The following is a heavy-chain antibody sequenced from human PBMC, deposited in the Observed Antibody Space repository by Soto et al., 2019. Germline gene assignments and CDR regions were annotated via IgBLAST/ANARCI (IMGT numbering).Heavy chain of an antibody. V-gene: IGHV4-39*01. Sequence: QVQLQESGPGLVKPSQTLSLTCTVSGGSISSSSYYWGWIRQPPGKGLEWIGSIYYSGSTYYNPSLKSRVTISVDTSKNQFSLKLSSVTAADTAVYYCATDSYCSSTSCYLFDYWGQGTLVTVSS. J-gene: IGHJ4*02. D-gene: IGHD2-2*01. CDR3: ATDSYCSSTSCYLFDY. CDR2: IYYSGST. CDR1: GGSISSSSYY.